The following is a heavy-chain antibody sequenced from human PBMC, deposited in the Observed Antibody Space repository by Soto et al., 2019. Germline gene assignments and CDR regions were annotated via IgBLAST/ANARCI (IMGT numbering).Heavy chain of an antibody. D-gene: IGHD4-17*01. V-gene: IGHV3-23*01. CDR2: ISGSGGST. CDR1: GFTFSNAW. CDR3: AKEYGDYLDY. Sequence: GGSLRLSCAASGFTFSNAWISWVRQAPGKGLEWVSAISGSGGSTYYADSVKGRFTISRDNSKNTLYLQMNSLRAEDTAVYYCAKEYGDYLDYWGQGTLVTVSS. J-gene: IGHJ4*02.